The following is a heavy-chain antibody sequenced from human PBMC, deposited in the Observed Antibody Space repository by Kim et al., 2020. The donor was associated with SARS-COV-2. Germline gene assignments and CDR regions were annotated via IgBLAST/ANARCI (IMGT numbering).Heavy chain of an antibody. J-gene: IGHJ6*03. D-gene: IGHD6-13*01. CDR2: ISTTTGNP. Sequence: ASVKVSCKASGYTFTTYAMNWVRQAPGQGLEWMGWISTTTGNPNYAQSFTGRVTFSSDTSMSTAYMQMSSLKSEDTAVYYCAREWYRKIRPQGAFYYLDV. V-gene: IGHV7-4-1*02. CDR1: GYTFTTYA. CDR3: AREWYRKIRPQGAFYYLDV.